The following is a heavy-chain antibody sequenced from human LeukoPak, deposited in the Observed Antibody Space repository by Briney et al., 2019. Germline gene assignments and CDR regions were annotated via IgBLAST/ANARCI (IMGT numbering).Heavy chain of an antibody. CDR3: ARDNGSPRAYKYYGMDV. J-gene: IGHJ6*02. CDR1: GFIFSHYA. Sequence: PGGSLRLSCTASGFIFSHYAMTWVRQAPGKGLEWVSGIGDSGGTTYYADSVKGRFIISRDNAKNTLYLQMNSLRAEDTAVYYCARDNGSPRAYKYYGMDVWGQGTTVTVSS. CDR2: IGDSGGTT. V-gene: IGHV3-23*01. D-gene: IGHD1-26*01.